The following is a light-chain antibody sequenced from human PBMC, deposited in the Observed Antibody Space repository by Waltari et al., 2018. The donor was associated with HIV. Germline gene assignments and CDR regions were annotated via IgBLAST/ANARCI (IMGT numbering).Light chain of an antibody. V-gene: IGKV1-5*03. Sequence: DVQMSQSLSALSASVGDRVAITCRASQTINTWLAWYQQKPGKAPKLLIDRASTLESGVPSRFSCSGSGTEFTLTINNLQPDDFATFFCQQYHTFPLTFGGGTKVE. CDR2: RAS. CDR1: QTINTW. J-gene: IGKJ4*01. CDR3: QQYHTFPLT.